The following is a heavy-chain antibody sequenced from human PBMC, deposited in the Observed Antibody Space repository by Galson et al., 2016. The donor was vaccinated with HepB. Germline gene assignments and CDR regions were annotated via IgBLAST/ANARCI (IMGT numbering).Heavy chain of an antibody. V-gene: IGHV3-11*01. J-gene: IGHJ4*02. Sequence: SLRLSCAASGLPFSDSYLSWIRQAPGKGLEWISYISNTGNTIYYADSVKGRFTISRDNAKNSVYLQMNALRADDTAVYYCATQLVLIIVPGTFDSWGQGTLVTVSS. CDR3: ATQLVLIIVPGTFDS. D-gene: IGHD6-6*01. CDR2: ISNTGNTI. CDR1: GLPFSDSY.